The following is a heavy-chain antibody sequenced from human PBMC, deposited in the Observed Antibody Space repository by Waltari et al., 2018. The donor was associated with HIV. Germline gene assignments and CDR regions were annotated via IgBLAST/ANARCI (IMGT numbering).Heavy chain of an antibody. CDR3: ASPGPYCGGDCYLD. D-gene: IGHD2-21*02. CDR2: IGSSGTNI. CDR1: GFVCRHCH. Sequence: VPLVESGGGVVKPGGPLSLFCAASGFVCRHCHMSCFRQAPGKGLRWISYIGSSGTNIYYRDSVKARFTISRDNAKNPLSLQMNSLRAEDTAVYYCASPGPYCGGDCYLDWGPGTLVTVSS. V-gene: IGHV3-11*01. J-gene: IGHJ4*02.